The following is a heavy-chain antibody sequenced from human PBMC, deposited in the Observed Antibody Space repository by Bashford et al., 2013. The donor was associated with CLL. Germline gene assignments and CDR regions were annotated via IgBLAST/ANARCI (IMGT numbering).Heavy chain of an antibody. CDR2: ISSSSSI. V-gene: IGHV3-21*01. CDR1: GFTFTTYS. CDR3: ASDRNGMDV. J-gene: IGHJ6*02. Sequence: GGPLRLSCTASGFTFTTYSMNWVRQAPGKGLEWVSSISSSSSIYYADSVRGRFTISRDNAKNSLYLQMNSLRVEDTAVYYCASDRNGMDVWGQGTTVTVSS.